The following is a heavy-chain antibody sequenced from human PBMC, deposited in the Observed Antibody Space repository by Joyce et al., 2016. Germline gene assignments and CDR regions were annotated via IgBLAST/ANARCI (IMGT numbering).Heavy chain of an antibody. CDR3: AKILTATYSSGWFLDY. CDR2: KSYDGIYK. CDR1: GLTLSNYG. J-gene: IGHJ4*02. D-gene: IGHD6-25*01. V-gene: IGHV3-30*18. Sequence: QVQLVESGGGVVQPGRSLRLSCAASGLTLSNYGVHWVRQGPGKGLEWVAVKSYDGIYKYYADSVKGRFTISGDNSKNTVFLEMNSLRTEDTAVYYCAKILTATYSSGWFLDYWGQGTLVTVSS.